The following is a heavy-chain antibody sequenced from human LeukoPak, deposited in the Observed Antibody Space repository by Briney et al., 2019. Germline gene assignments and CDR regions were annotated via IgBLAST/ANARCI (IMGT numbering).Heavy chain of an antibody. CDR3: AKEAWNYGSSGYSLVWGILPLGPNFDY. CDR1: GFTFSIYA. D-gene: IGHD3-22*01. V-gene: IGHV3-23*01. CDR2: ISGSGGST. J-gene: IGHJ4*02. Sequence: GGSLRLSCAASGFTFSIYAMSWVRQAPGKGLEWLTAISGSGGSTYYADSVKGRFTISRDNSKNTLYLQINSLRAGDTAVYYCAKEAWNYGSSGYSLVWGILPLGPNFDYWGQGTLVTVSS.